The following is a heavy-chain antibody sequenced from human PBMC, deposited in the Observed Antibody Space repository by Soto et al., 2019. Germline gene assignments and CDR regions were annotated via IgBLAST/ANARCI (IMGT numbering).Heavy chain of an antibody. CDR2: ISSSSSTI. D-gene: IGHD6-6*01. CDR3: ARPEYSSSSYGMEV. J-gene: IGHJ6*02. Sequence: PGGSLTLSCASSGFTFSSYIMNWVRQAPGKGLEWVSYISSSSSTIYYADSVKGRFTISRDNAKNSLYLQMNSLRDEDTAVYYCARPEYSSSSYGMEVWGQGTTVTVSS. V-gene: IGHV3-48*02. CDR1: GFTFSSYI.